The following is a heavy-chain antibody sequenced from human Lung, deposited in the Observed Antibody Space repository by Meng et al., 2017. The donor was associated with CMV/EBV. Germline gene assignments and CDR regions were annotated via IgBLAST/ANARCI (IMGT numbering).Heavy chain of an antibody. J-gene: IGHJ6*02. CDR2: ISAYNGNT. D-gene: IGHD2-2*02. CDR1: GYTFTSYG. Sequence: ASXXVSXKASGYTFTSYGISWVRQAPGQGLEWMGWISAYNGNTNYAQKLQGRVTMTTDTSTSTAYMELRSLRSDDTAVYYCARNPLYCSSTSCYIPGNYYYYGMDVWGQGTXVTGSS. V-gene: IGHV1-18*01. CDR3: ARNPLYCSSTSCYIPGNYYYYGMDV.